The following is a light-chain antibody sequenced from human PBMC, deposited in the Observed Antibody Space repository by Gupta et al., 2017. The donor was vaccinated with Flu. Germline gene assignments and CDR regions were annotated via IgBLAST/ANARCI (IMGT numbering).Light chain of an antibody. V-gene: IGKV1-12*01. Sequence: DIQMTQSPSSVSASVGDRVTITCRASQDISSWLAWYQQKPGKAPELLIYAASSLRSGVPSRFSGSGSGTDFTLTISSLQPEDSATYYCQQANSFPPWTFGQGTKVEIK. J-gene: IGKJ1*01. CDR3: QQANSFPPWT. CDR2: AAS. CDR1: QDISSW.